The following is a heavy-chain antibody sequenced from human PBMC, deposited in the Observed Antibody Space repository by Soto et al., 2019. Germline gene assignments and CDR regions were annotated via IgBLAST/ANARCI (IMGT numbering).Heavy chain of an antibody. CDR3: ARIESGDYYYYYGMDV. J-gene: IGHJ6*02. CDR2: ISAYNGNT. CDR1: GYTFTSYG. Sequence: GASVKVSCKASGYTFTSYGISWVRQAPGQGLEWMGWISAYNGNTNYAQKLQGRVTMTTDTSTSTAYMELRSLRSDDTAVYYCARIESGDYYYYYGMDVWGQGTTVTVSS. V-gene: IGHV1-18*01.